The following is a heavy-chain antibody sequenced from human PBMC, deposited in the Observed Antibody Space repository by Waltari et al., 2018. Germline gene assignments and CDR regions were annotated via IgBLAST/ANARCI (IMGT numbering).Heavy chain of an antibody. V-gene: IGHV1-2*06. J-gene: IGHJ4*02. CDR2: INPNSSGT. CDR3: ARDLLLYGDVVDY. D-gene: IGHD4-17*01. Sequence: QVQLVQSGAEVKKPGASVTVSCTASGYTFTGYYMHWVRQAPGQGLEWLGRINPNSSGTNYAQKLQGRVTMTRDTSISTAYMELSRLRSDDTAVYYWARDLLLYGDVVDYWGQGTLVTVSS. CDR1: GYTFTGYY.